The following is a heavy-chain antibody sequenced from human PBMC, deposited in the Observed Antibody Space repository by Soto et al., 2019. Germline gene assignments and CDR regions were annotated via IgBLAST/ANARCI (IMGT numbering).Heavy chain of an antibody. Sequence: SETLSLTCSVSGGSIGSYYVSWIRQSAGKGLEWIGRIDTSGTTNYNPSLKSRVTMSVDASKSQFSLNLSSVTAADTAVYYCARGPRGYVYYHGMDVWGQGTTVTVSS. CDR2: IDTSGTT. V-gene: IGHV4-4*07. CDR3: ARGPRGYVYYHGMDV. J-gene: IGHJ6*02. D-gene: IGHD3-16*01. CDR1: GGSIGSYY.